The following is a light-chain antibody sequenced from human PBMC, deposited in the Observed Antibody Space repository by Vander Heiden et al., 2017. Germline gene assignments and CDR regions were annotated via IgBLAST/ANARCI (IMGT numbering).Light chain of an antibody. CDR3: QQYDINPYT. Sequence: DIVMTQSPDSLAVSLGERATINCKSSQSVLYSSNNKNYLAWYQQKPGQPPKLLIYWASTRESGVPDRFSGSGSGTDFTLTISSLQAEDVAVYWCQQYDINPYTFGQGTKLEIK. J-gene: IGKJ2*01. CDR1: QSVLYSSNNKNY. V-gene: IGKV4-1*01. CDR2: WAS.